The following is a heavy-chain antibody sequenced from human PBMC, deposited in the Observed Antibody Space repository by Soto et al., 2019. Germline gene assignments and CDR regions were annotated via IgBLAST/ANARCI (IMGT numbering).Heavy chain of an antibody. CDR1: GGTFSSYA. Sequence: ASVKVSCKASGGTFSSYAISWVRQAPGQGLEWMGWMNPGSGDTGYAQKFQGRVTMTRDISIATAYMELSSLRSDDTAIYYCARMATFGSLNWFDPWGQGTLVTVSS. J-gene: IGHJ5*02. D-gene: IGHD3-16*01. CDR2: MNPGSGDT. V-gene: IGHV1-8*02. CDR3: ARMATFGSLNWFDP.